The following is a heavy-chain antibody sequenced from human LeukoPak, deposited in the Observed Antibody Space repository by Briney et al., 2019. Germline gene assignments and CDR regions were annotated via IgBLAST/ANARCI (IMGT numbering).Heavy chain of an antibody. Sequence: SETLSLTCTVSGGSISSYYWSWIRQPPGKGLEWIGYIYYRGSTNYNPSLKSRVTISVDTSKNQFSLKLSSVTAADTALYYCARHRGGRFSGSYCDYWGQGTLVTVSS. J-gene: IGHJ4*02. CDR2: IYYRGST. CDR3: ARHRGGRFSGSYCDY. CDR1: GGSISSYY. V-gene: IGHV4-59*08. D-gene: IGHD1-26*01.